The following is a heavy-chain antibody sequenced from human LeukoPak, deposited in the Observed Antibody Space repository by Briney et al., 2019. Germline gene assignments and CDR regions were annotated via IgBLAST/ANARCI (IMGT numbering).Heavy chain of an antibody. D-gene: IGHD3-10*01. CDR1: GYTFTGYY. J-gene: IGHJ4*02. CDR2: MNPNSGNT. Sequence: ASVKVSCKASGYTFTGYYMHWVRQATGQGLEWMGWMNPNSGNTGYAQKFQGRVTMTRNTSISTAYMELSSLRSEDTAVYYCARGRRMVRGVIRGPYYFDYWGQGTLVTVSS. V-gene: IGHV1-8*02. CDR3: ARGRRMVRGVIRGPYYFDY.